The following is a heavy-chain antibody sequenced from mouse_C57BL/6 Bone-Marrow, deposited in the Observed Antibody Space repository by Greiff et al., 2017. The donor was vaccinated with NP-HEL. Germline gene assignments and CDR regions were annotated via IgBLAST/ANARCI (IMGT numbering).Heavy chain of an antibody. Sequence: EVQGVESGGGLVQPGGSMKLSCVASGFTFSNYWMNWVRQSPEKGLEWVAQIRLKSDNYATHYAEYVKGRFTISRDDSKSRVYRQMNNLRAEDTGIYYCAEGVLDWFAYWGQGALVTVSA. CDR1: GFTFSNYW. CDR2: IRLKSDNYAT. CDR3: AEGVLDWFAY. J-gene: IGHJ3*01. V-gene: IGHV6-3*01.